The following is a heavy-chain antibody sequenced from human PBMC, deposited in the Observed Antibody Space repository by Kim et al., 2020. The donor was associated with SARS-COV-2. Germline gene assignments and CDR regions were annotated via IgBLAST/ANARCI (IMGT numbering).Heavy chain of an antibody. CDR2: IYPGDSDT. Sequence: GESLKISCKGSGYSFTSYWIGWVRQMPGKGLEWMGIIYPGDSDTRYSPSFQGQVTISADKSISTAYLQWSSLKASDTAMYYCAGSQNDYGDFGAFDIWGQGTMVTVSS. CDR1: GYSFTSYW. CDR3: AGSQNDYGDFGAFDI. J-gene: IGHJ3*02. V-gene: IGHV5-51*01. D-gene: IGHD4-17*01.